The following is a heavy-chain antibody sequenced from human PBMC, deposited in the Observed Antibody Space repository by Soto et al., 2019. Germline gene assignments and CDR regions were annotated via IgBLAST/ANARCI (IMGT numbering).Heavy chain of an antibody. D-gene: IGHD6-19*01. CDR3: ARSVAGTEDVVWFDP. CDR1: GYTFTSYG. V-gene: IGHV1-18*01. J-gene: IGHJ5*02. Sequence: ASVKVSCKASGYTFTSYGISWVRQAPGQGLEWMGWISAYNGNTNYAQELQGRVTMTTDTSTSTAYMELRSLRSDDTAVYYCARSVAGTEDVVWFDPWGQGTLVTVS. CDR2: ISAYNGNT.